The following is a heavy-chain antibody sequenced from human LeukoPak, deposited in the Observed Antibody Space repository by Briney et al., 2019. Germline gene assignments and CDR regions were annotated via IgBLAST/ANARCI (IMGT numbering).Heavy chain of an antibody. Sequence: PGGSLRLSCAASGFTFSSYNMNWVRQAPGKGLEWVSGISGSDYTTYYADSVKGRFTISRDNSKNTLYLQMNGLRAEDTAIYYCANTFYDSGSYWGAFDYWGQGTLVTVSS. D-gene: IGHD3-10*01. CDR3: ANTFYDSGSYWGAFDY. V-gene: IGHV3-23*01. CDR1: GFTFSSYN. J-gene: IGHJ4*02. CDR2: ISGSDYTT.